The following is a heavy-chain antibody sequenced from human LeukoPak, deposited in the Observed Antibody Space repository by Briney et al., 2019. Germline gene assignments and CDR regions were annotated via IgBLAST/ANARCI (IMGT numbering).Heavy chain of an antibody. CDR1: GGSISSGSYY. V-gene: IGHV4-30-2*01. CDR2: IHYSGST. J-gene: IGHJ5*02. D-gene: IGHD3-10*01. CDR3: ARVNYYGSGSYLWFDP. Sequence: PSQTLSLTCTVSGGSISSGSYYWSWIRQPPGKGLDLLGYIHYSGSTYYNPSLKSRVTISLDRPKNQFSLKLTSVTAADTAVYYCARVNYYGSGSYLWFDPWGHGTLVTVSS.